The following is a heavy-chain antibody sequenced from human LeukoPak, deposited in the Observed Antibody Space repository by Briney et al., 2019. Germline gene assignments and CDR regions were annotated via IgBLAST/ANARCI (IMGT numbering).Heavy chain of an antibody. D-gene: IGHD3-22*01. J-gene: IGHJ3*02. Sequence: GGSLRLSCTASGFTFGDYAMSWVRQAPGKGLEWVSAISGSGGSTYYADSVKGRFTISRDNSKNTLYLQMNSLRAEDTAVYYCAKEDRYDSSGYYRLGDAFDIWGQGTMVTVSS. V-gene: IGHV3-23*01. CDR1: GFTFGDYA. CDR2: ISGSGGST. CDR3: AKEDRYDSSGYYRLGDAFDI.